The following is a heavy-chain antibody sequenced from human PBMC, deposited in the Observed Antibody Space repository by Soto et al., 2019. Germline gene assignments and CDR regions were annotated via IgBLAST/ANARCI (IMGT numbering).Heavy chain of an antibody. Sequence: PSETLALTCTVSGGCMSSYYWSWIRQPPGKGLEWIGYIYYSGSTNYNPSLKSRVTISVDTSKNQFSLKLSSVTAADTAVYYCARDYYGSGSYIHWGQGTLVTVSS. J-gene: IGHJ4*02. CDR2: IYYSGST. V-gene: IGHV4-59*01. D-gene: IGHD3-10*01. CDR3: ARDYYGSGSYIH. CDR1: GGCMSSYY.